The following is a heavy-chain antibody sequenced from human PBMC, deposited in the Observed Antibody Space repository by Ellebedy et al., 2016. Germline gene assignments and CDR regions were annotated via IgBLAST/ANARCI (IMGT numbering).Heavy chain of an antibody. CDR1: GFTFSSYA. CDR3: ARDLIVDAAVVFPN. Sequence: GESLKISCAASGFTFSSYAMSWVRQAPGKGLEWVSVMYSGGDTYYADSVKGRFTISRDESKNTLYLQMNSLRVEDTAVYYCARDLIVDAAVVFPNWGQGTLVTVSS. D-gene: IGHD5-18*01. CDR2: MYSGGDT. V-gene: IGHV3-53*01. J-gene: IGHJ4*02.